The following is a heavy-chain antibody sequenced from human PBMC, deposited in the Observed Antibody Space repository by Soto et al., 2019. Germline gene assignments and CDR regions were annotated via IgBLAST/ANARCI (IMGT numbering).Heavy chain of an antibody. CDR3: ASSANLLEDPFDY. Sequence: PSQPQSLTCTVAGGSISSYYWTWIRQPPGKGLEWIGFIYYSGSTYYNPSLKSRVTISVDTSKNQFSLKLSSVTAADTAVYYCASSANLLEDPFDYWGQGTLVTVSS. J-gene: IGHJ4*02. D-gene: IGHD2-15*01. CDR2: IYYSGST. CDR1: GGSISSYY. V-gene: IGHV4-59*12.